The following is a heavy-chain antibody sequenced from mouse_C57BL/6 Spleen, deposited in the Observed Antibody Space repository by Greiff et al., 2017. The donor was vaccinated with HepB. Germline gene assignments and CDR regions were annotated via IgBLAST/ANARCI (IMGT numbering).Heavy chain of an antibody. J-gene: IGHJ3*01. D-gene: IGHD2-3*01. Sequence: VQLQQSGPELVKPGASVKMSCKASGYTFTDYNMHWVKQSHGKSLEWIGYINPNNGGTSYNQKFKGKATLTVNKSASTAYMELRSLTSEDSAVYYCVDGFPLFAYWGQGTLVTVSA. CDR1: GYTFTDYN. CDR2: INPNNGGT. V-gene: IGHV1-22*01. CDR3: VDGFPLFAY.